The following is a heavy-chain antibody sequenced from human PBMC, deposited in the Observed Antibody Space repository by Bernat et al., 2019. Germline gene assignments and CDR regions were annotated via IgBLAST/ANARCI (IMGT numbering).Heavy chain of an antibody. CDR3: AREKGSGSYSDWFDP. Sequence: QLQLQESGSGLVKPSQTLSLTCAVSGGSISSGGYYWSWIRQHPGKGLEWIGYIYYSGSTYYNPSLKSRVTISVDTSKNQFSLKLSSVTAADTAVYYCAREKGSGSYSDWFDPWGQGTLVTVSS. D-gene: IGHD3-10*01. J-gene: IGHJ5*02. CDR2: IYYSGST. CDR1: GGSISSGGYY. V-gene: IGHV4-31*11.